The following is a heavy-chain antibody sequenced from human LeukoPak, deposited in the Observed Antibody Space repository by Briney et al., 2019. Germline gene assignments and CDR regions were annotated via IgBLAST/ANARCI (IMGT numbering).Heavy chain of an antibody. CDR1: GGSVSSTHY. CDR3: AKSTYYYDTFVNAFDL. CDR2: IYYGGST. Sequence: SQTLSLTCTVSGGSVSSTHYWGWIRQPPGKGLEWIGSIYYGGSTYYNASLRSRVTTSVDTSKNQFSLKLSSVTAADTAVYYCAKSTYYYDTFVNAFDLWGQGTVVTVSS. D-gene: IGHD3-22*01. V-gene: IGHV4-39*07. J-gene: IGHJ3*01.